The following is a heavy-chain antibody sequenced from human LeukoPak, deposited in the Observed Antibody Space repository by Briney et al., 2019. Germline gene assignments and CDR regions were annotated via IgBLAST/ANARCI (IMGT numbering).Heavy chain of an antibody. D-gene: IGHD2-21*01. CDR2: INPNSGGT. J-gene: IGHJ5*02. Sequence: ASVKVSCKTSGYSFTDYYMHWVRQAPGQGLEWMGWINPNSGGTSSAQKFQGRVTMTRDTSITTVYMEVSWLTSDDTAIYYCARADRLDGGPYLIGPWGQGTLVIVSS. V-gene: IGHV1-2*02. CDR3: ARADRLDGGPYLIGP. CDR1: GYSFTDYY.